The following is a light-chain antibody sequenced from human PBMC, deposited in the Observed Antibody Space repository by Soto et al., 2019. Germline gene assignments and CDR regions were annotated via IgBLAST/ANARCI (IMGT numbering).Light chain of an antibody. CDR1: QNINSY. CDR3: QQTSSAPFP. Sequence: DIQMTQSPYSLSAAVGDRVTIACRASQNINSYSNWYQQKQGKAPKLQMVDAASLQRGFPSRFRGSGSRTDCTLTITSLQPEEFATYYCQQTSSAPFPVGPGNKVDIK. V-gene: IGKV1-39*01. CDR2: DAA. J-gene: IGKJ3*01.